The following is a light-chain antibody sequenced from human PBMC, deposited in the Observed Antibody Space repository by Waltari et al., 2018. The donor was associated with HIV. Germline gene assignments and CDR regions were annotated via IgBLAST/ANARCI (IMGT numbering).Light chain of an antibody. CDR1: QSVSSY. CDR2: DAS. CDR3: QQRSNWPRT. Sequence: EIVLTQSPATLSLSPGERATLSCRASQSVSSYLAWYRQKSGQAPRLLIYDASNRATGIPARFSGSGSGSDFTLTISSLEPEDFAVYYCQQRSNWPRTFGQGTKVEIK. J-gene: IGKJ1*01. V-gene: IGKV3-11*01.